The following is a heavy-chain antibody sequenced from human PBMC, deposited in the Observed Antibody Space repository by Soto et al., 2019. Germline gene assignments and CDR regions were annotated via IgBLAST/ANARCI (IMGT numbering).Heavy chain of an antibody. CDR2: IYYSGST. D-gene: IGHD4-17*01. CDR3: ASYGGNSAYSFDY. J-gene: IGHJ4*01. V-gene: IGHV4-59*01. CDR1: GGSISSYY. Sequence: SETLSLTCTVSGGSISSYYWSWIRQPPGKGLECIGYIYYSGSTNYNPSLKSRVTISVDTSKNQFSLKLSSVTAADTAVYYCASYGGNSAYSFDYRGQGTLVTVSS.